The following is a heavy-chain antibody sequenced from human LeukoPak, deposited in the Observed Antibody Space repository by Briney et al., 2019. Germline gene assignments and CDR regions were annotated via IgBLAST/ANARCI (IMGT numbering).Heavy chain of an antibody. V-gene: IGHV4-39*07. D-gene: IGHD3-10*01. J-gene: IGHJ5*02. Sequence: SQTLSLTCTVSGGSISSSSYYWGWIRQPPGKGLEWIVSIYYSGSTYYNPSLKSRVTISVDTSKNQFSLKLSSVTAADTAVYYCARDRYDTMVREYHNWFDPWGQGTLVTVSS. CDR1: GGSISSSSYY. CDR2: IYYSGST. CDR3: ARDRYDTMVREYHNWFDP.